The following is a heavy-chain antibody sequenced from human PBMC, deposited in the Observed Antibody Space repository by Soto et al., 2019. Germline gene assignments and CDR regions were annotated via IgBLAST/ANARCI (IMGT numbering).Heavy chain of an antibody. V-gene: IGHV4-31*03. CDR2: IYYSGST. CDR1: GGSINSGGYY. CDR3: ARGPSHDGRYGMDV. J-gene: IGHJ6*02. D-gene: IGHD3-16*01. Sequence: PSETLSLTCTVSGGSINSGGYYWSWIRQHPGKGLEWIGYIYYSGSTYYNPSLKSRVTISVDTSKNQFSLKLSSVTAADTAVYYCARGPSHDGRYGMDVWGQGTTVTVSS.